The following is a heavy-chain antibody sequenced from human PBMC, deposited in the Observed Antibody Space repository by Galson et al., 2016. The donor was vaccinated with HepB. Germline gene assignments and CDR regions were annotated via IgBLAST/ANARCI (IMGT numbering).Heavy chain of an antibody. J-gene: IGHJ5*02. Sequence: ETLSLTCAVSGGSISSRSFYWGWIRQTPGKGLEWIGEVNHSGNTKYNPSLKSRVTISVDTSKNQFSLNLTSMTAADTAVYYCAGVVVAATNWFAPWGQGTLVTVSS. V-gene: IGHV4-39*07. CDR1: GGSISSRSFY. CDR2: VNHSGNT. D-gene: IGHD2-15*01. CDR3: AGVVVAATNWFAP.